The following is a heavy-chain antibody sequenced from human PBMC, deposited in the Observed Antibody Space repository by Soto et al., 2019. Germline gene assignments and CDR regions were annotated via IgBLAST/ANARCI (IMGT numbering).Heavy chain of an antibody. J-gene: IGHJ4*02. CDR1: GFTFSNAW. V-gene: IGHV3-15*01. D-gene: IGHD3-3*01. Sequence: GGSLRLSCAASGFTFSNAWMSWVRQAPGKGLEWVGRIKSKTDGGTTDYAAPVKGRFTISRDDSKNTLYLQMNSLKTEDTAVYYCSSYYDFWSGSQRILPIDYWGQGTLVTVSS. CDR3: SSYYDFWSGSQRILPIDY. CDR2: IKSKTDGGTT.